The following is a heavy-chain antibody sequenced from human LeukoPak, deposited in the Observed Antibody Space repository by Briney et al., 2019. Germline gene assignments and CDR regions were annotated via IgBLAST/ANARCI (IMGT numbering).Heavy chain of an antibody. V-gene: IGHV3-7*01. Sequence: PGGSLRLSCAASGFTFSSFWMSWVRQAPGKGLEWVANINEAGSGKYYVDSVKGRFTISRDNAKNLLFLQMNSLRVEDTALYYCGRDMDIWGQGTSVTVSS. CDR2: INEAGSGK. CDR3: GRDMDI. J-gene: IGHJ6*02. CDR1: GFTFSSFW.